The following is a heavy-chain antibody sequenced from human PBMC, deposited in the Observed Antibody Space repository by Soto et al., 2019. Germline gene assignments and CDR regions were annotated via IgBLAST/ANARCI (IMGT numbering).Heavy chain of an antibody. Sequence: PSETLSLTCTVSGGSISSSSYYWGWIRQPPGKGLEWIGSIYYSGSTYYNPSLKSRVTISVDTSKNQFSLKLSSVTAADTAVYYCARQVQVAARRVGWFDPWGQGTLVTLSS. CDR2: IYYSGST. CDR3: ARQVQVAARRVGWFDP. V-gene: IGHV4-39*01. D-gene: IGHD2-15*01. CDR1: GGSISSSSYY. J-gene: IGHJ5*02.